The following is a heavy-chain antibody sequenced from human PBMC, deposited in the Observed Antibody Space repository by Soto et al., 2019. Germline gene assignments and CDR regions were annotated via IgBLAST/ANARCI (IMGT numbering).Heavy chain of an antibody. CDR3: ARTQYIVVVVAAPPTRYDGMDV. V-gene: IGHV1-69*13. CDR2: IIPIFGTA. CDR1: GGTFSSYA. Sequence: ASVKVSCKASGGTFSSYAISWVRQAPGQGLEWMGGIIPIFGTANYAQKFQGGVTITADESTSTAYMELSSLRSEDTAVYYCARTQYIVVVVAAPPTRYDGMDVWGQGTTVTVSS. D-gene: IGHD2-15*01. J-gene: IGHJ6*02.